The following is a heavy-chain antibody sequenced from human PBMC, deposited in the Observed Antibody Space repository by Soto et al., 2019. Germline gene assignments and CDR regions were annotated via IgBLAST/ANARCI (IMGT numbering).Heavy chain of an antibody. CDR2: IKQDGSEK. CDR1: GLTFSNHW. CDR3: ARDSAYCRSTSCYLSYYYYMDV. Sequence: EVQVVESGGGLVQPGGSLRLSCAASGLTFSNHWMTWVRQARGKGLEWVANIKQDGSEKYYVDSVKGRFTLSRDNAKNSLYLQMNSLRAEDTAVYYCARDSAYCRSTSCYLSYYYYMDVWGKGTTVTVSS. J-gene: IGHJ6*03. V-gene: IGHV3-7*01. D-gene: IGHD2-2*01.